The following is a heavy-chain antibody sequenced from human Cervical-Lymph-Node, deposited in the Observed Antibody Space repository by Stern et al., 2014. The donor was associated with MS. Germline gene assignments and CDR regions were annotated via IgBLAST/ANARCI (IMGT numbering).Heavy chain of an antibody. Sequence: VQLVESGGGLVQPGGSLRLSCAASGFTFDSYSMYWVRQVPGKGLVWVSRINTDGSSPRYADSVKGRFTISRDNAKNMLYLEMNSLRAEDTAVYYCSGSNWYFFDYWGQGTLVTVSS. V-gene: IGHV3-74*01. CDR2: INTDGSSP. CDR1: GFTFDSYS. D-gene: IGHD6-13*01. J-gene: IGHJ4*02. CDR3: SGSNWYFFDY.